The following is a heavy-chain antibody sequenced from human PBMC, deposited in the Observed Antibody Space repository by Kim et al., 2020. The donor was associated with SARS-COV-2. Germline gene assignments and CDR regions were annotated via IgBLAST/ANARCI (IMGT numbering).Heavy chain of an antibody. CDR3: ARGKKVQLPAVMFNGLANRPKYGMDV. CDR1: GFTFSSYG. CDR2: IWYDGSNK. V-gene: IGHV3-33*01. Sequence: GGSLRLSCAASGFTFSSYGMHWVRQAPGKGLEWVAVIWYDGSNKYYADSVKGRFTISRDNSKNTLYLQMNSLRVEDTAVYYCARGKKVQLPAVMFNGLANRPKYGMDVWGQGTTVTVSS. J-gene: IGHJ6*02. D-gene: IGHD2-2*01.